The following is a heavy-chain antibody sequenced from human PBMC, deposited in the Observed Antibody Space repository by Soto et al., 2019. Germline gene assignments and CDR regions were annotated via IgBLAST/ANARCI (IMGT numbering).Heavy chain of an antibody. CDR3: ARGSTKVRADY. Sequence: QVQLVQSGAEVKKPGSSVKVSCKASGGTFSSYTISWVRQAPGQGLEWMGRIIPILGIANYAQKFQGRVTSTADKSTSTAYMELSSLRSEDTAVYYCARGSTKVRADYWGQGTLVTVSS. V-gene: IGHV1-69*02. J-gene: IGHJ4*02. D-gene: IGHD2-21*01. CDR2: IIPILGIA. CDR1: GGTFSSYT.